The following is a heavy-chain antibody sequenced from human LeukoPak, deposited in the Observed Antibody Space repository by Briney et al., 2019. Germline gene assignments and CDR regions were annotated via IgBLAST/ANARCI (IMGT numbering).Heavy chain of an antibody. Sequence: GGSLRLSCAASGFTFSSQAMNWVRQAPGKGLEWVSTISGSGDSTYYADSVKGRFTISRDDSKDTLYLQMSSVRVDDTAVYYCARDRGRYYDSRGFYWGYYFDSWGQGILVTVST. CDR2: ISGSGDST. CDR1: GFTFSSQA. CDR3: ARDRGRYYDSRGFYWGYYFDS. D-gene: IGHD3-22*01. V-gene: IGHV3-23*01. J-gene: IGHJ4*02.